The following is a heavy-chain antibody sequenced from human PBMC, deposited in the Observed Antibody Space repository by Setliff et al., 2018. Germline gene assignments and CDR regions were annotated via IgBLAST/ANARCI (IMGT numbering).Heavy chain of an antibody. D-gene: IGHD3-10*01. CDR1: GFTFSSYG. CDR2: IRYDGSNK. J-gene: IGHJ5*02. CDR3: AKHSYYYGSGEIGWFDP. V-gene: IGHV3-30*02. Sequence: GGSLRLSCAASGFTFSSYGMHWVRQAPGKGLEWVAFIRYDGSNKYYADSVKGRFTISRDNSKNTLYLQMNSLRAEDTAVYYCAKHSYYYGSGEIGWFDPWGQGTLVTVS.